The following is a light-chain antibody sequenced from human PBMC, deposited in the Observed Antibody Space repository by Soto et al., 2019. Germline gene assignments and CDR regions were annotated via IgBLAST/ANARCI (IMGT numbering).Light chain of an antibody. V-gene: IGKV1-5*01. CDR3: QQYGSSGP. CDR1: QSISSW. J-gene: IGKJ1*01. CDR2: DAS. Sequence: DIQITQSPSTLSASVGDRVTITFRASQSISSWLAWYQQKPGKAPKLLIYDASSLESGVPSRFSGSGSGTEFTLTISRLEPEDFAVYYCQQYGSSGPFGQGTK.